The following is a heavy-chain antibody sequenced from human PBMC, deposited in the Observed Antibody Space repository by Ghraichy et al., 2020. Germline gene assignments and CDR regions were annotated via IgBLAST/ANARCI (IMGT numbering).Heavy chain of an antibody. D-gene: IGHD2-8*02. CDR1: DESFSDYY. CDR2: INHLGTT. Sequence: SETLSLTCAVYDESFSDYYWTWIRQPPGKGLEWIGEINHLGTTNYNPSLKSRVSMFIDTSKKQFSLSLSSVTAADTAVYSCSRGKRFGGICYSGGCVYHDYMDVWVKGTTVTVSS. CDR3: SRGKRFGGICYSGGCVYHDYMDV. V-gene: IGHV4-34*01. J-gene: IGHJ6*03.